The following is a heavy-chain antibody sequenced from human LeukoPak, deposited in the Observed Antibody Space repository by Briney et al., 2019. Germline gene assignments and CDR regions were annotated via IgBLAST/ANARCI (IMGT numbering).Heavy chain of an antibody. D-gene: IGHD1/OR15-1a*01. Sequence: PGGSLRLSCAASGFTFSSYAMNWVRQAPGKGLEWVAVISYDGSNKYYADSVKGRFTISRDNSKNTLYLQMNSLRAEDTAVYYCARLEEQDYYYYGMDVWGQGTTVTVSS. CDR3: ARLEEQDYYYYGMDV. CDR1: GFTFSSYA. CDR2: ISYDGSNK. J-gene: IGHJ6*02. V-gene: IGHV3-30-3*01.